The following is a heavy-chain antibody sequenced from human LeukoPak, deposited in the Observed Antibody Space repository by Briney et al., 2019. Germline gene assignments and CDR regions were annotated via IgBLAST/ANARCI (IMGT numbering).Heavy chain of an antibody. Sequence: PGGSLRLSCAASGFTFSSYAMHWVRQAPGKGLEWVAVISYDGSNKYYADSVKGRFTISRDNSKNTLYLQMNSLRAEDTAVYYCARDGFRGVTIRVFDYWGQGTLVTVSS. D-gene: IGHD3-10*01. CDR1: GFTFSSYA. CDR3: ARDGFRGVTIRVFDY. V-gene: IGHV3-30*04. J-gene: IGHJ4*02. CDR2: ISYDGSNK.